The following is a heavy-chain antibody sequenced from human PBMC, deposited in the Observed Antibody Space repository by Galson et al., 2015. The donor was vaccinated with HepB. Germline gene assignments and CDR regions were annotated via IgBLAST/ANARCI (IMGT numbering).Heavy chain of an antibody. CDR3: ARSNSGYFDY. Sequence: SLRLSCAASGFTFSDYWMSWVRQAPGKGLEWVANLKHDGNEKYYVDSVRGRFTFSRDNAKNSLYLQMNSLRAEDTAVYYCARSNSGYFDYWGQGTLVTVSS. J-gene: IGHJ4*02. CDR2: LKHDGNEK. V-gene: IGHV3-7*01. CDR1: GFTFSDYW. D-gene: IGHD2-8*01.